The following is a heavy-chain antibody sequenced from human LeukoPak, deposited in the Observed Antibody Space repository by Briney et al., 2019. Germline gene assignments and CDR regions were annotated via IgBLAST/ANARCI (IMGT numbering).Heavy chain of an antibody. J-gene: IGHJ6*03. CDR2: IYPGDSDT. CDR3: ARRFRGRDPDYYYYYMDV. D-gene: IGHD3-16*01. V-gene: IGHV5-51*03. Sequence: GESLKISCKGSGYSFTSYWIGWVRQIPGKGLEWMGIIYPGDSDTRYSTSFQGHVTISAVKSISTAYLQWSSLKASDTAMYYCARRFRGRDPDYYYYYMDVWGKGTTVTVSS. CDR1: GYSFTSYW.